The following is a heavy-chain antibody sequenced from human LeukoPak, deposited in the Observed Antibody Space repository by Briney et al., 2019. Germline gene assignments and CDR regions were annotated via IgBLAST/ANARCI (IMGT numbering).Heavy chain of an antibody. CDR2: IYTSGST. V-gene: IGHV4-4*09. Sequence: PSETLSLTCTVPGGSISSYYWSWIRQPPGKGLEWIGYIYTSGSTNYNPSLKSRVTISVDTSKNQFSLKLSSVTAADTAVYYCAHTRVFCSSTSCSTSLYYYYYMDVWGKGTTVTVSS. J-gene: IGHJ6*03. CDR3: AHTRVFCSSTSCSTSLYYYYYMDV. CDR1: GGSISSYY. D-gene: IGHD2-2*01.